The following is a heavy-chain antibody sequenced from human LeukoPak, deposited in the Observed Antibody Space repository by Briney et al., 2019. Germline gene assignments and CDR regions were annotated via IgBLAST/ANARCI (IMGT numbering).Heavy chain of an antibody. CDR1: GGSISSSSYY. J-gene: IGHJ5*02. Sequence: SETLSLTCTVSGGSISSSSYYWGWIRQPPGKGLEWIGSIYYSGSTYYNPSLKSRVTISVDTSKNQFSLKLSSVTAADTAVYYCASQQQLVLLDWFDPWGQGTPVTVSS. D-gene: IGHD6-13*01. V-gene: IGHV4-39*07. CDR3: ASQQQLVLLDWFDP. CDR2: IYYSGST.